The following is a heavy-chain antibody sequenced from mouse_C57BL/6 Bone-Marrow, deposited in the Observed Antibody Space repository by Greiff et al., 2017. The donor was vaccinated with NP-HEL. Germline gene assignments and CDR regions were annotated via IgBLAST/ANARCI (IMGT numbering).Heavy chain of an antibody. CDR2: IDPSDSYT. V-gene: IGHV1-50*01. J-gene: IGHJ1*03. CDR3: ARGAITTVVASPHWYFDV. Sequence: QVQLQQPGAELVKPGASVKLSCKASGYTFTSYWMQWVKQRPGQGLEWIGEIDPSDSYTNYNQKFKGKATLTVDPSSSTAYMQLSSLTSEDSAVYYCARGAITTVVASPHWYFDVWGTGTTVTVSS. CDR1: GYTFTSYW. D-gene: IGHD1-1*01.